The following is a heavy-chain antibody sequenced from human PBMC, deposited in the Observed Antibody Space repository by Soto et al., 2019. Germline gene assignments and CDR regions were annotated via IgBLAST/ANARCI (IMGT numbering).Heavy chain of an antibody. D-gene: IGHD3-3*01. CDR2: IRSKANSYAT. Sequence: GGSLRLSCAASGFTFSGSAMHWVRQASGKGLEWVGRIRSKANSYATAYAASGKGRFTISRDDSKNTAYLQMNSLKTEDTAVYYCTRHYDFWSGYYPTYYYYYMDVWGKGTTVTVSS. CDR3: TRHYDFWSGYYPTYYYYYMDV. J-gene: IGHJ6*03. CDR1: GFTFSGSA. V-gene: IGHV3-73*01.